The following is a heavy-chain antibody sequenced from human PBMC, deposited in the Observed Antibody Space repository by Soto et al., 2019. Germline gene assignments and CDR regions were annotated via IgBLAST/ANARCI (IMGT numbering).Heavy chain of an antibody. CDR1: GGSISSGGYY. CDR3: ARCSLVVIPVPGFDP. D-gene: IGHD2-15*01. CDR2: IYYNGNT. V-gene: IGHV4-31*03. Sequence: SETLSLTCTVSGGSISSGGYYWSWIRQHPGRGLEWIGYIYYNGNTYYNPSLKSRVTVSVDTSKNQFSLNVRSVTAADTAVYYCARCSLVVIPVPGFDPWGQGTLVT. J-gene: IGHJ5*02.